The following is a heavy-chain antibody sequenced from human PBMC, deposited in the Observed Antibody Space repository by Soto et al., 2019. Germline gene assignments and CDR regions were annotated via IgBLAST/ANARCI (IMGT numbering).Heavy chain of an antibody. J-gene: IGHJ4*02. Sequence: PGDTLSLSCAASGCTFSSYAMSWVRPAPGQGLEWVSAITATGGTTYYADSVKGRFTISRDNSRNTLHLQMNSLRAEDTAIYYCAKFFVETGGSSGWPWSFHFWGQGTLVTVSS. CDR2: ITATGGTT. D-gene: IGHD6-25*01. CDR3: AKFFVETGGSSGWPWSFHF. V-gene: IGHV3-23*01. CDR1: GCTFSSYA.